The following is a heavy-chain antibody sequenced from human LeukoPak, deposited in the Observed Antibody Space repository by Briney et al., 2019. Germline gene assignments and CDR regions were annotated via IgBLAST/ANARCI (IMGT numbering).Heavy chain of an antibody. Sequence: GGSLRLSCAASGFTFSIYWMSWVRQAPGKGLEWVATIKGDGSERYYVDSVKGRFTISRDTAKNALFLQMYSLRVEDTAVYYCARGYGEHHFDYWGQGTLVAVSS. CDR2: IKGDGSER. V-gene: IGHV3-7*01. CDR1: GFTFSIYW. J-gene: IGHJ4*02. D-gene: IGHD4-17*01. CDR3: ARGYGEHHFDY.